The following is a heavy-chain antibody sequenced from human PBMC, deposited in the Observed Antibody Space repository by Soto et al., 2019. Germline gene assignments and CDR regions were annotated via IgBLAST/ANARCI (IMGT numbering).Heavy chain of an antibody. CDR3: ARDSTGSGLDYGMDV. D-gene: IGHD3-10*01. V-gene: IGHV3-23*01. CDR2: ISGSGGSGRG. CDR1: GFSFRKYA. Sequence: EVQLLESGGGLVQPGGSLRLSCVGSGFSFRKYAMNWVRQAPGKGLEWVSGISGSGGSGRGFYADPVKGRFTISRDNSKNTLYLEMNSLRVEDTAIYYCARDSTGSGLDYGMDVWGQGTTVAVSS. J-gene: IGHJ6*02.